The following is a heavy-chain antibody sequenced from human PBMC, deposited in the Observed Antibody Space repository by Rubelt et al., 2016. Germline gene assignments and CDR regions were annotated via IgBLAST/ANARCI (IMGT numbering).Heavy chain of an antibody. V-gene: IGHV4-59*01. D-gene: IGHD3-10*01. CDR2: IYYSGST. J-gene: IGHJ4*02. CDR3: ARCPYGENFDY. Sequence: IYYSGSTNYNPSLKSRVTISVDTSKNQFSLKLSSVTAADTAVYYCARCPYGENFDYWGQGTLVTVSS.